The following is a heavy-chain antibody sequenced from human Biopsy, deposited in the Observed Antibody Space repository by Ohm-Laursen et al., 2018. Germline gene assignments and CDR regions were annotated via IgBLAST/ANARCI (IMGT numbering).Heavy chain of an antibody. J-gene: IGHJ6*02. CDR2: INHRGST. D-gene: IGHD3-16*01. V-gene: IGHV4-34*01. Sequence: SDTLSLTCAVYGGSFSGYYWSWIRQPPGKGLEWIGEINHRGSTNYNPYLKSRVTISVDTSKNQFSLKMRSVTAADTAVYYCARAVDYYDPYYYYGLDVWGQGTTVTVSS. CDR3: ARAVDYYDPYYYYGLDV. CDR1: GGSFSGYY.